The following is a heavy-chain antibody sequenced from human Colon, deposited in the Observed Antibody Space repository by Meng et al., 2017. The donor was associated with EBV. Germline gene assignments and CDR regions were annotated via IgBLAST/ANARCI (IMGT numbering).Heavy chain of an antibody. Sequence: QVQLQESGPGLVKPSXXLSLTCTVSGGSMSSGDYFWNWIRQPPGKGLEWIGYIYYSGNTYYNPSLKSRVTISIDTSKNQFSLKLSSVTAADTAVYYCARAEYYNWFDPWGQGTLVTVSS. CDR3: ARAEYYNWFDP. J-gene: IGHJ5*02. V-gene: IGHV4-30-4*01. CDR2: IYYSGNT. D-gene: IGHD1-14*01. CDR1: GGSMSSGDYF.